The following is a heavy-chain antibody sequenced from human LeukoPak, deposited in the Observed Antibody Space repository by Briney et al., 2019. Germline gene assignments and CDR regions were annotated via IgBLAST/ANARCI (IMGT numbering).Heavy chain of an antibody. CDR1: RDSFTNYW. CDR2: IYPGDSDT. D-gene: IGHD1-26*01. Sequence: GESLKISCKGSRDSFTNYWIGWVRQMPGKGLEWMGIIYPGDSDTRYSPSFQGQVTISADKSISTAYLQWSSLKASDTAMYYCARLAEWELLDYWGQGTLVTVSS. CDR3: ARLAEWELLDY. J-gene: IGHJ4*02. V-gene: IGHV5-51*01.